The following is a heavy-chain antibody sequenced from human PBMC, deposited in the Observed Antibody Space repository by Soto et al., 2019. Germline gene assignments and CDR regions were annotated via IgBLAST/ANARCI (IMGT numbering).Heavy chain of an antibody. Sequence: QVQLVQSGAEVKKPGSSVRVSCKASGAAFNTITINWVRQAPGQGLEWMGGFVPVFGSATYAQKFQGRVAITADASTNTFYMEFSRLNSEDTALYYCVREDDTTGSYSWCDPWGQGTLVTVSS. V-gene: IGHV1-69*01. CDR1: GAAFNTIT. CDR3: VREDDTTGSYSWCDP. CDR2: FVPVFGSA. D-gene: IGHD3-9*01. J-gene: IGHJ5*02.